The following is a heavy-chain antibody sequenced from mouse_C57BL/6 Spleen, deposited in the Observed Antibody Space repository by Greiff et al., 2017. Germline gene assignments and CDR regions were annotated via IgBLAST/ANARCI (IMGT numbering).Heavy chain of an antibody. Sequence: VQLKESGAELVRPGASVKLSCKASGYTFTDYYINWVKQRPGQGLEWIARIYPGSGNTYYNEKFKGKATLTAEKSSSTAYMQLSSLTSEDSAVYFCARSDDGYPAWFAYWGQGTLVTVSA. CDR3: ARSDDGYPAWFAY. CDR1: GYTFTDYY. J-gene: IGHJ3*01. CDR2: IYPGSGNT. D-gene: IGHD2-3*01. V-gene: IGHV1-76*01.